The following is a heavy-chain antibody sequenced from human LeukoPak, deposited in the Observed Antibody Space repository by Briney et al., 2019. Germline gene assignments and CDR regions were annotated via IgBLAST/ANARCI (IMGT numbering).Heavy chain of an antibody. V-gene: IGHV3-23*01. D-gene: IGHD2-15*01. CDR2: ISGSGGST. Sequence: GGSPRLSCAASGFTFSSYAMSWVRQAPGKGLEWVSAISGSGGSTYYADSVKGRFTISRDNSKNTLYLQMNSLRAEDTAVYYCAKDLAATYYYYYGMDVWGQGTTVTVSS. CDR1: GFTFSSYA. J-gene: IGHJ6*02. CDR3: AKDLAATYYYYYGMDV.